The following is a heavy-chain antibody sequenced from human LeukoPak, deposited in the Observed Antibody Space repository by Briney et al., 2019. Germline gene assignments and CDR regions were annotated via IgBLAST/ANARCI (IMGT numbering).Heavy chain of an antibody. J-gene: IGHJ6*03. CDR2: ISSSSSTI. CDR1: GFTFSSYS. Sequence: GGSLRLSCAASGFTFSSYSMNWVRQAPGKGLEWVSYISSSSSTIYYADSVKGRFTISRDNAKNSLYLQMNSLRAEDTAVYYCASDLGRDYYYYMDVWGKGTTVTVSS. V-gene: IGHV3-48*01. CDR3: ASDLGRDYYYYMDV.